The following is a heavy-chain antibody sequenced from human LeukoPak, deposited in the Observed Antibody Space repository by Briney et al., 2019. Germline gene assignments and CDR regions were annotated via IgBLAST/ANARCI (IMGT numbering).Heavy chain of an antibody. CDR1: GFTLNRYG. CDR2: LWYDGSKK. J-gene: IGHJ4*02. Sequence: GGSLRLSCAASGFTLNRYGMHWVRQVPGKGLEWMAVLWYDGSKKYYADPVKGRFTISRDDSTNTVSLQMNSLRAEDTALYYCARQGYSGDSLSFDYWGQGTLVTVSS. CDR3: ARQGYSGDSLSFDY. V-gene: IGHV3-33*01. D-gene: IGHD4-23*01.